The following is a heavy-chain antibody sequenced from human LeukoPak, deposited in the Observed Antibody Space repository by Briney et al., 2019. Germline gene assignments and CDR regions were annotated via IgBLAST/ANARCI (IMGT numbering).Heavy chain of an antibody. D-gene: IGHD3-16*01. Sequence: ASVKVSCKASGYTFIVYYMYWLRQAPGQGLEWMGWTNPNSGGTYYAQKFQGRVTMTRDTSISTAYMELSRLTSDDTAVYYCARRVEDSAYNYWGQGTLVTVSS. V-gene: IGHV1-2*02. CDR2: TNPNSGGT. J-gene: IGHJ4*02. CDR1: GYTFIVYY. CDR3: ARRVEDSAYNY.